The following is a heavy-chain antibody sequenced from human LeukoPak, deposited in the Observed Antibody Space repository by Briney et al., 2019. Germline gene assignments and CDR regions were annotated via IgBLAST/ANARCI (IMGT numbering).Heavy chain of an antibody. CDR3: ASVYT. V-gene: IGHV1-69*04. CDR2: IIPIFGIA. J-gene: IGHJ5*02. D-gene: IGHD1-14*01. CDR1: GVTSSTYA. Sequence: ASVKASCKASGVTSSTYAISWVRQAPGQGLEWMGRIIPIFGIANYAQKFQGRVTITADKSTGTAYMDLSSLRSDDTAVYYCASVYTWGQGTLVTVSS.